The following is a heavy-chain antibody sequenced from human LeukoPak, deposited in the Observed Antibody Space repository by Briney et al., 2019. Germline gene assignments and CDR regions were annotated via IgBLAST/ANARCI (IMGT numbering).Heavy chain of an antibody. J-gene: IGHJ4*02. Sequence: SETLSLTCTVSGGSVSSNIYYWNWIRQPPGKGLEWIGYIYYSGSTNYNPSLKSRVTISVDTSKNQFSLKLTSLTAADTAVYCCAREDSSGYLGYWGQGTLVTVSS. V-gene: IGHV4-61*01. D-gene: IGHD3-22*01. CDR1: GGSVSSNIYY. CDR2: IYYSGST. CDR3: AREDSSGYLGY.